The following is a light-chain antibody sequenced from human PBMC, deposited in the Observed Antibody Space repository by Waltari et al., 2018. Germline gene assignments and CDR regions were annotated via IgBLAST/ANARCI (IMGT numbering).Light chain of an antibody. CDR2: AAS. V-gene: IGKV3-15*01. Sequence: EIVMTQYPVTLSVSPGQPATLSCRASQSVSNNLAWYQQKPGQAPRLLIYAASTRATGVPARFSGGGSGTEFTLTISSLQSEDFAVYYCQHYNNWPPGTTFGQGTKLEIK. CDR3: QHYNNWPPGTT. CDR1: QSVSNN. J-gene: IGKJ1*01.